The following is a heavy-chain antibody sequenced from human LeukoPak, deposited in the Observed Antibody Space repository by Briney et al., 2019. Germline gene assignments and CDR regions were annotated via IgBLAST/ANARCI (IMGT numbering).Heavy chain of an antibody. CDR3: ARDVWSSGWYFAFDI. J-gene: IGHJ3*02. Sequence: ASVKVSCKASGYTFTSYGISWVRQAPGQGLEWMGWISAYNGNTNYAQKLQGRVTMTTDTSTSTAYMELRSLRSDDTAVYYCARDVWSSGWYFAFDIWGHGTMVTVSS. D-gene: IGHD6-19*01. CDR2: ISAYNGNT. V-gene: IGHV1-18*04. CDR1: GYTFTSYG.